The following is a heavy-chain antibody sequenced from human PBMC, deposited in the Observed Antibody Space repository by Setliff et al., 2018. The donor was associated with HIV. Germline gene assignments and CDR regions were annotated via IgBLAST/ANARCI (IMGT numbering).Heavy chain of an antibody. D-gene: IGHD3-22*01. V-gene: IGHV3-21*05. Sequence: PGGSLRLSCAASGFSLINYGRSWVRHAPGRGLEWVSYIPISETDTYYADSVKGRFTLSRDTSKNTLSLQMNSLRSEDTAFFYCARVRLYSSALDYWGQGTLVTVSS. CDR1: GFSLINYG. CDR3: ARVRLYSSALDY. J-gene: IGHJ4*02. CDR2: IPISETDT.